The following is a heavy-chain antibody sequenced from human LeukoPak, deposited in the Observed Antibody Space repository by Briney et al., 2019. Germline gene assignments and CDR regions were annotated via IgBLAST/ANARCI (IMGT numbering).Heavy chain of an antibody. D-gene: IGHD2-2*02. CDR1: GSTFDDYG. Sequence: PGGSLRLSCAASGSTFDDYGMSSVRQAPGKGLEWIGSIYYSGSTYYNPSRKSRVTISVDTSKNQFSLKLSSVTAADTAVYYCARGRYQLLYDLFDYWGEGTLVTVSS. CDR3: ARGRYQLLYDLFDY. J-gene: IGHJ4*02. CDR2: IYYSGST. V-gene: IGHV4-38-2*01.